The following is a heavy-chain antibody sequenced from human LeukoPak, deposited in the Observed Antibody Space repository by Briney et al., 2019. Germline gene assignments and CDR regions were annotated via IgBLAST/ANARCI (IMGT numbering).Heavy chain of an antibody. J-gene: IGHJ4*02. Sequence: GASVKASCKAFGYSLTNYYVHWVRQAPGQGLEWMGDINPSGGSTSYAQKFQGRITVTRDTYTNTVYMDLSSLRSEDTATYYCARGAPTTRIGAGRFDYWGQGSLLTVAS. V-gene: IGHV1-46*01. CDR2: INPSGGST. D-gene: IGHD5-12*01. CDR1: GYSLTNYY. CDR3: ARGAPTTRIGAGRFDY.